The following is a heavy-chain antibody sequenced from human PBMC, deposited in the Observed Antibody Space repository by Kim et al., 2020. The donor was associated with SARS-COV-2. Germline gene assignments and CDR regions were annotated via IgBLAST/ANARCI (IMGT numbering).Heavy chain of an antibody. Sequence: SVKVSCKASGGTFSSYALSWVRQAPGQGLEWMGGIIPIFGTANYAQMSQGRVTITADESTSTAYMELSRLRSEDTAVYYCARDPSYCSSTSCYEDAFD. CDR1: GGTFSSYA. J-gene: IGHJ3*01. CDR2: IIPIFGTA. D-gene: IGHD2-2*01. CDR3: ARDPSYCSSTSCYEDAFD. V-gene: IGHV1-69*13.